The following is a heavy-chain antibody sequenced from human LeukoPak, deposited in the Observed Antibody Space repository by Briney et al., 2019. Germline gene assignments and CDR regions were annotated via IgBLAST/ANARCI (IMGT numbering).Heavy chain of an antibody. V-gene: IGHV3-30*04. Sequence: GGSLRLSCAASGFTFSSYAMHWVRQAPGKGLEWVAVISYDGSNKYYADSVKGRFTISRDNAKNTLYLQMNSLRAEDTAVYYCARGNYYGMDVWGQGTTVTVSS. CDR2: ISYDGSNK. J-gene: IGHJ6*02. CDR3: ARGNYYGMDV. D-gene: IGHD2/OR15-2a*01. CDR1: GFTFSSYA.